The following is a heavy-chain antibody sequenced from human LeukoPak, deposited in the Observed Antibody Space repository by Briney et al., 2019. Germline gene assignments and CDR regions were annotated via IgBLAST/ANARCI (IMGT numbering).Heavy chain of an antibody. Sequence: ASVKVSCKASGYTFTSYDINWVRQATGQGLEWMGWMNPNSGNTGYAQKFQGRVTMTRNTSISTAYMELSSLRSEDTAVYYCARAPSLLDSSGYLVNFFDYWGQGTLVTVSS. CDR1: GYTFTSYD. V-gene: IGHV1-8*01. CDR3: ARAPSLLDSSGYLVNFFDY. CDR2: MNPNSGNT. D-gene: IGHD3-22*01. J-gene: IGHJ4*02.